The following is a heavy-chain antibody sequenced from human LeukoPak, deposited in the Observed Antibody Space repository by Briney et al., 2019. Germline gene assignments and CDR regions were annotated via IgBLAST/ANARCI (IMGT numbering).Heavy chain of an antibody. J-gene: IGHJ4*02. CDR1: GFIVNSYV. D-gene: IGHD1-20*01. CDR3: ARRRYNWNAIDY. CDR2: ISSSGSTL. V-gene: IGHV3-48*04. Sequence: GGSLRLSCAASGFIVNSYVMSWVRQAPGKGLEWVSYISSSGSTLYYADSVKGRITISRGNAKNSLYLQMNSLRAEDTAVYYCARRRYNWNAIDYWGQGTLVTVSS.